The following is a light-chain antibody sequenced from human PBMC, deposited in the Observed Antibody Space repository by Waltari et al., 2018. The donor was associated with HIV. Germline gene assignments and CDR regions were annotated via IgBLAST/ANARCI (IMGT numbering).Light chain of an antibody. CDR3: QQSYSTPRT. CDR1: QSISNY. Sequence: DIQMTQSPSSLSAAVGDRVTISCRASQSISNYLNWYQQKPGKAPELLVYAASSLQSGVPSRCSGSGSGTDFTLIISSLQREDFATYYCQQSYSTPRTFGQGTKVEIK. V-gene: IGKV1-39*01. J-gene: IGKJ2*01. CDR2: AAS.